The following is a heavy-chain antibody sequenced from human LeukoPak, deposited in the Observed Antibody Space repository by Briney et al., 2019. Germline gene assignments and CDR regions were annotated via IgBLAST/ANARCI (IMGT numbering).Heavy chain of an antibody. D-gene: IGHD2-15*01. Sequence: GASLRLSCAASGFTFSSYAMSWVRQAPGKGLEWVSAISGSGGSTYYADSVKGRSTISRDNSKNTLYLQMNSLRAEDTAVYYRAKEPSASGNCFWGPRAKGNVSS. CDR3: AKEPSASGNCF. V-gene: IGHV3-23*01. CDR2: ISGSGGST. CDR1: GFTFSSYA. J-gene: IGHJ3*01.